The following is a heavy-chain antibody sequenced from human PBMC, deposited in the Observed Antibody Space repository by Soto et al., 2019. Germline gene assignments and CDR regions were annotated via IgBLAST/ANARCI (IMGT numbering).Heavy chain of an antibody. D-gene: IGHD3-3*01. V-gene: IGHV4-39*01. CDR2: IYYSGST. J-gene: IGHJ6*02. CDR3: ARPGSHYDFWSGYSNYYYGMDV. CDR1: GISISSSSYY. Sequence: SETLSLTCTVSGISISSSSYYWGWIRQPPGKGLEWIGSIYYSGSTYYNPSLKSRVTISVDTSKNQFSLKLSSVTAADTAVYYCARPGSHYDFWSGYSNYYYGMDVWGQGTTVTVSS.